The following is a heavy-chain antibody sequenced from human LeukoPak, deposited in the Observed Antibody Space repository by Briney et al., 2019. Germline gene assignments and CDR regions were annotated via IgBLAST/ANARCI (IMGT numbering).Heavy chain of an antibody. J-gene: IGHJ6*03. CDR1: GFSFSSYE. V-gene: IGHV3-48*03. D-gene: IGHD4-11*01. Sequence: GGSLRLSCAASGFSFSSYEMNWVRQVAGKGLEWVSYISSSGGTMYYADSVKGRFTISRDNTKNSLYLQMNSLRAEDTAVYYCARDGKVTTSYYHYYYYMDVWGKGTTVTVSS. CDR2: ISSSGGTM. CDR3: ARDGKVTTSYYHYYYYMDV.